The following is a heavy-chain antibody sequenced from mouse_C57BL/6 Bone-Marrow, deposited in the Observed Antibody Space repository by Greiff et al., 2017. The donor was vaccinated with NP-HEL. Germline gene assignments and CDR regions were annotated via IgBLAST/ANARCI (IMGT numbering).Heavy chain of an antibody. V-gene: IGHV1-55*01. J-gene: IGHJ2*01. D-gene: IGHD2-9*01. CDR1: GYTFTSYW. CDR3: ARPTTVYYCDY. CDR2: IYPGSGST. Sequence: QVQLQQPGTELVKPGASVKLSCKASGYTFTSYWMHWVKQRPGQGLEWIGDIYPGSGSTNYNEKFKSKATLTVDTSSSTAYMQLSSLTSEDSAVYYCARPTTVYYCDYWGQGTTLTVSS.